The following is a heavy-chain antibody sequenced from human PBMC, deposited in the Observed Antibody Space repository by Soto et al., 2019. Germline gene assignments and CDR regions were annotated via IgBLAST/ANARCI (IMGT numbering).Heavy chain of an antibody. Sequence: SVGSLRLSCAASGFTFSSYGMHWVRQAPGKGLEWVAVISYDGSNKYYADSVKGRFTISRDNSKNTLYLQMNSLRAEDTAVYYCSTAKIIAYCGGDCYSGAFDIWGQGTMVTVSS. V-gene: IGHV3-30*03. J-gene: IGHJ3*02. CDR3: STAKIIAYCGGDCYSGAFDI. CDR1: GFTFSSYG. D-gene: IGHD2-21*02. CDR2: ISYDGSNK.